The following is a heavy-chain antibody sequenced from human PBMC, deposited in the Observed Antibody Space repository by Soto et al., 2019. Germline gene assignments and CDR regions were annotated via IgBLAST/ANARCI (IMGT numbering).Heavy chain of an antibody. V-gene: IGHV1-18*01. D-gene: IGHD2-15*01. CDR3: AISGLPEPVVAGGHNSFEP. CDR2: ISADNGDT. CDR1: GYTFTNYD. Sequence: GASVKVSCKASGYTFTNYDINWVRQAPGQGLEWMGWISADNGDTNYAQKLQGRVTMTTDTSTSTAYMELRSLRSDDTAVYYCAISGLPEPVVAGGHNSFEPWGQDTLVTVSP. J-gene: IGHJ5*02.